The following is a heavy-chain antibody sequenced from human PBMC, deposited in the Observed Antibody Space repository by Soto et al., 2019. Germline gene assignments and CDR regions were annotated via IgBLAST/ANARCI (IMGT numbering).Heavy chain of an antibody. Sequence: QVQLVESGGGVVQPGRSLRLSCAASGFTVSNYGMHWVRQAPGKGLEWVAVISYHGRDKYYADSVKGRFTISRDNSKNTLYLQMDSLRAEDTAVYYCAKDHLTTTVTTVGYWGQGTLVTVSS. D-gene: IGHD4-17*01. CDR2: ISYHGRDK. V-gene: IGHV3-30*18. J-gene: IGHJ4*02. CDR3: AKDHLTTTVTTVGY. CDR1: GFTVSNYG.